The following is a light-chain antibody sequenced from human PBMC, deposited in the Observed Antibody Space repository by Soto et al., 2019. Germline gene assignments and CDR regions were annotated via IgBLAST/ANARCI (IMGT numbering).Light chain of an antibody. J-gene: IGKJ1*01. V-gene: IGKV2-30*02. CDR3: MQGTYAPKT. CDR2: KVS. CDR1: QSLVHSNGNTF. Sequence: EVVMTQSPLSLPVTLGQPASISCRSSQSLVHSNGNTFLTWFQQRPGQSPRRLIYKVSIRDSGVSDRFSGSGLGTDFTLKISRVEAEDVGVYYCMQGTYAPKTFGQGTMVEI.